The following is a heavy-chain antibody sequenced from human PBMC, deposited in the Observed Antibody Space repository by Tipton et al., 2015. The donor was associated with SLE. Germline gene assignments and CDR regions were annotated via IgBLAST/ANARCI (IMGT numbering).Heavy chain of an antibody. CDR2: IYYSGST. CDR3: ARMSLGIFGVIVIGRWFET. Sequence: TLSLTCTVSGGSISSYYWSWIRQLPGKGLEWIGYIYYSGSTNYNPSLKSRVTISVDTTKNQFSLKLSSVTAADTAVDYCARMSLGIFGVIVIGRWFETWGQRILVTISS. CDR1: GGSISSYY. V-gene: IGHV4-59*01. D-gene: IGHD3-3*01. J-gene: IGHJ5*02.